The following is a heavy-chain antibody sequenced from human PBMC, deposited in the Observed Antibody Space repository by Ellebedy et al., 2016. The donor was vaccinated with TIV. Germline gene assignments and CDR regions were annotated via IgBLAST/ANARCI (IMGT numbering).Heavy chain of an antibody. Sequence: PGGSLRLSCAASGFRFAGHAMSWVRQAQGKGLEWVSSITGSGDKTYYRNSVRGRFSISRDNSRDTLYLDMNILRGEDTALYSCARSAGDSSGWFVSWGQGTVVIVSP. D-gene: IGHD3-22*01. CDR3: ARSAGDSSGWFVS. J-gene: IGHJ5*01. V-gene: IGHV3-23*01. CDR2: ITGSGDKT. CDR1: GFRFAGHA.